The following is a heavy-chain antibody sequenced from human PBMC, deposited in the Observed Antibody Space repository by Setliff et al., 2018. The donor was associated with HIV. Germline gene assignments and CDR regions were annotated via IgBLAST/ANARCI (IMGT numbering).Heavy chain of an antibody. CDR1: GYTFTKYA. CDR3: AGGYSSGWSDD. V-gene: IGHV7-4-1*02. CDR2: INTNTGNP. J-gene: IGHJ4*02. D-gene: IGHD6-19*01. Sequence: ASVKVSCKASGYTFTKYAMNWVRQAPGQGLEWMGWINTNTGNPMYAQGFTGRFVFSLDTSVSTAYLQISSLKAEDTAVYFCAGGYSSGWSDDWGQGALVTVSS.